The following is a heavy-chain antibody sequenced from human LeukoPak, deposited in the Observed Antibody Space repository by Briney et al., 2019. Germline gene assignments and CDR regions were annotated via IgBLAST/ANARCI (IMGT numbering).Heavy chain of an antibody. Sequence: SETLSLTCAVYGGSFSGYYWSWIRQPPGKGLEWIGEINHSGSTNYNPSLKGRVTISVDTSKNQFSLKLSSVTAADTAVYYCARGGYCSGGSCSYFDYWGQGTLVTVSS. J-gene: IGHJ4*02. CDR1: GGSFSGYY. V-gene: IGHV4-34*01. D-gene: IGHD2-15*01. CDR2: INHSGST. CDR3: ARGGYCSGGSCSYFDY.